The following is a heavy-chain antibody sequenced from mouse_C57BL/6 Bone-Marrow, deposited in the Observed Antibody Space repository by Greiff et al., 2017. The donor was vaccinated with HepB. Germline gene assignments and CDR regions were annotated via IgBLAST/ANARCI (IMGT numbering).Heavy chain of an antibody. CDR2: IYPGSGST. D-gene: IGHD2-2*01. Sequence: QVQLQQPGAELVKPGASVQMSCKASGYTFTSYWITWVKQRPGQGLEWIGDIYPGSGSTNYNEKFKSKATLTVDTSSSTAYMQLSSLTSEDSAVYYCARRIYYGYATGFAYWGQGTLVTVSA. V-gene: IGHV1-55*01. J-gene: IGHJ3*01. CDR3: ARRIYYGYATGFAY. CDR1: GYTFTSYW.